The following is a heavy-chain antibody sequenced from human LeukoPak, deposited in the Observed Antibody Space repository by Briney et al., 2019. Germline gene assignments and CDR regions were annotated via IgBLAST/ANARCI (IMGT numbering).Heavy chain of an antibody. V-gene: IGHV1-69*05. D-gene: IGHD5-12*01. J-gene: IGHJ5*02. CDR2: IIPIFGTA. Sequence: ASVKVSCKASGGTFSSYAISWVRQAPGQGLEWMGGIIPIFGTANYAQKFQGRVTITTDESTSTAYMELSSLRSEDTAVYYCASSGYDSRGWFDPWGQGTLVTVSS. CDR1: GGTFSSYA. CDR3: ASSGYDSRGWFDP.